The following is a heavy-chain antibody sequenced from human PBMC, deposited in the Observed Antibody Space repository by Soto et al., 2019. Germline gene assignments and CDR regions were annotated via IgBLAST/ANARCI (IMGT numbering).Heavy chain of an antibody. CDR2: IVVGSGNT. Sequence: ASVKVSCKASGFTFTSSAMQWVRQARGQRLEWIGWIVVGSGNTNYAQKFQERVTITRDMSTSTAYMELSSLRSEDTAVYYCAASPKAGEPQAPSGYYYMDVWGKGTTVTVSS. CDR1: GFTFTSSA. J-gene: IGHJ6*03. CDR3: AASPKAGEPQAPSGYYYMDV. D-gene: IGHD3-10*01. V-gene: IGHV1-58*02.